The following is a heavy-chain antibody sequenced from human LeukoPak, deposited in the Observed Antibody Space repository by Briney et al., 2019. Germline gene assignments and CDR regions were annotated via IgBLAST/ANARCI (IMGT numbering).Heavy chain of an antibody. CDR3: ARDVAVAGLDY. CDR1: GYTFTSHG. Sequence: ASVKVSCKASGYTFTSHGISWVRQAPGQGLEWMGWTSAYNGNTNYAQKLQGRVTMTTDTSTSTAYMELRSLRSDDTAVYYCARDVAVAGLDYWGQGTLVTVSS. CDR2: TSAYNGNT. V-gene: IGHV1-18*01. J-gene: IGHJ4*02. D-gene: IGHD6-19*01.